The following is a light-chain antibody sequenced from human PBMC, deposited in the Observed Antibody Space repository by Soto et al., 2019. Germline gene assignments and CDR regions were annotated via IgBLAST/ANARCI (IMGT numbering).Light chain of an antibody. V-gene: IGLV2-14*01. CDR3: RSYTSSISLVV. CDR2: EVS. Sequence: QSALTQPASVSGSPGQAITISCTGTSSDVGGYNYVSWYQQHPGKAPKLMIYEVSNRPSGVSNRFSGSKSGNTASLTISGLQAEDEADYYCRSYTSSISLVVFGTGTKVTVL. J-gene: IGLJ1*01. CDR1: SSDVGGYNY.